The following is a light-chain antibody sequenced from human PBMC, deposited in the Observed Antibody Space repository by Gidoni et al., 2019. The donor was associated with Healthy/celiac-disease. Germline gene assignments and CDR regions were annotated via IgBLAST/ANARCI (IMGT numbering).Light chain of an antibody. CDR2: DAS. J-gene: IGKJ5*01. Sequence: EMVLTQSPATLSLSPGERATLSCRASQSVSSYLAWYQQKPGQAPRLLIYDASNRATGLPARFSGSGSGTDFTLTISSLEPEDFAVYYCQRRSNWPPSITFGQGTRLEI. CDR3: QRRSNWPPSIT. V-gene: IGKV3-11*01. CDR1: QSVSSY.